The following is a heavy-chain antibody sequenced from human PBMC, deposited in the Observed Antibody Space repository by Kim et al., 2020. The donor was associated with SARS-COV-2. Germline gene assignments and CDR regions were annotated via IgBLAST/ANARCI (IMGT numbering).Heavy chain of an antibody. CDR2: ISITSTYT. CDR3: AREARRRQRDKESPDAFDV. J-gene: IGHJ3*01. V-gene: IGHV3-21*01. CDR1: GFTFSSYS. Sequence: GGSLRLSCAASGFTFSSYSMNWVRQAPGKGLEWVSGISITSTYTNYADSVKGRLTISRDNARDSLYLHMSSLRADDTAVYYCAREARRRQRDKESPDAFDVWGQGTLLTVSS.